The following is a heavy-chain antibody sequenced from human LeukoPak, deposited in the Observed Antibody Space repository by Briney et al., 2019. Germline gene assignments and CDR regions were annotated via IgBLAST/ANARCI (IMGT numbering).Heavy chain of an antibody. CDR3: ARSPRYCSGGSCPPGYYYYGMDV. CDR2: ISAYNGNT. V-gene: IGHV1-18*01. J-gene: IGHJ6*02. Sequence: ASVKVSCKASGYTFTSYGNSWVRQAPGRGLEWMGWISAYNGNTNYAQKLQGRVTMTTDTSTSTAYMELRSLISDDTAVYYCARSPRYCSGGSCPPGYYYYGMDVWGQGTTVTVSS. CDR1: GYTFTSYG. D-gene: IGHD2-15*01.